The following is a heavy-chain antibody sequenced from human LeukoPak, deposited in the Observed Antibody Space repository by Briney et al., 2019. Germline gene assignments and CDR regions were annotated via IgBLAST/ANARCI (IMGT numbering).Heavy chain of an antibody. CDR3: AKNGRWQAYYFDY. Sequence: PGGSLRLSCAASGFTFSGYAMSWVRQAPGKGLEWVSPISGGGGNTYYADSAKGRFTISRDNSKNTLYLQMNSLRAEDTAVYYCAKNGRWQAYYFDYWGQGTLVTVSS. CDR2: ISGGGGNT. V-gene: IGHV3-23*01. CDR1: GFTFSGYA. D-gene: IGHD4-23*01. J-gene: IGHJ4*02.